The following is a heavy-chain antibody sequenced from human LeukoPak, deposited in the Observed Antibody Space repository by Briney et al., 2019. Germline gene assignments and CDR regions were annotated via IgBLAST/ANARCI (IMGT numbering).Heavy chain of an antibody. Sequence: GSLRLSCAASGFTFSTYSMNWVRQAPGKGLEWVSSITSNNNYIYYADSVKGRFTISRDNAKNSLHLQMNSLRAEDTAVYYCARGGTYCGDGCYGTNLWGQGTLVTVSS. J-gene: IGHJ5*02. CDR2: ITSNNNYI. CDR1: GFTFSTYS. CDR3: ARGGTYCGDGCYGTNL. V-gene: IGHV3-21*01. D-gene: IGHD2-21*02.